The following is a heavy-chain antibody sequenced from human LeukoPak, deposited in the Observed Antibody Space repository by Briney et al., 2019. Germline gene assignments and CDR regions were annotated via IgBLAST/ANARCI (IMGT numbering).Heavy chain of an antibody. V-gene: IGHV4-59*01. CDR1: GGSISSYY. Sequence: SETLSLTCTVSGGSISSYYWSWIRQPPGKGLEWIGYIYYSGSTNYNPSLKSRATISVDTSKNQFSLKLSSVTAADTAVYYCARASSSWSLYYYYYYMDVWGKGTTVTVSS. J-gene: IGHJ6*03. CDR2: IYYSGST. D-gene: IGHD6-13*01. CDR3: ARASSSWSLYYYYYYMDV.